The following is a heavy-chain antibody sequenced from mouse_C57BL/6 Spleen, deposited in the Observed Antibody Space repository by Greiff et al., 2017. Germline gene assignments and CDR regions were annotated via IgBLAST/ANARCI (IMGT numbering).Heavy chain of an antibody. CDR1: GYTFTSYW. D-gene: IGHD2-4*01. CDR3: AREGEDYGLFDY. J-gene: IGHJ2*01. Sequence: QVQLQQSGAELVKPGASVKMSCKASGYTFTSYWITWVKQRPGQGLEWIGDIYPGSGSTNYNEKFKSKATLTVDTSSSTAYMQLSSLTSEDSAVYYCAREGEDYGLFDYWGQGTTLTVSS. V-gene: IGHV1-55*01. CDR2: IYPGSGST.